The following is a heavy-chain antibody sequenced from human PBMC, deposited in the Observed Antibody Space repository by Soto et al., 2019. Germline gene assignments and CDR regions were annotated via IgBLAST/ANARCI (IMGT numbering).Heavy chain of an antibody. V-gene: IGHV3-30-3*01. CDR3: ARDSILSGTTRPPPLDY. D-gene: IGHD4-17*01. CDR2: MSYDGSNE. Sequence: GGSLRLSCAASGFTFSSNAMHWVRQAPGKGLEWVAVMSYDGSNEYYADSVKGRFTISRDNSKNTLYLQMNSLRAEDTAVYYCARDSILSGTTRPPPLDYWGQGTLVTVSS. CDR1: GFTFSSNA. J-gene: IGHJ4*02.